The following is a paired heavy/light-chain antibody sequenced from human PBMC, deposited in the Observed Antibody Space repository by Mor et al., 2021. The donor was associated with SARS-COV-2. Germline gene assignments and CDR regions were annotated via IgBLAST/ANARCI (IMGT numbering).Heavy chain of an antibody. CDR2: IDLSGGST. Sequence: QVHLVQSGAEVKKPGASVKVSCKASGYSLTSYYMQWVRHAPGQGLEWVGIIDLSGGSTSYAQKFQGRVTMTRDTSTSTVSMELSSLRSEDTAVYYCARLFMVRGLIGNDYWGQGTLVTVSS. D-gene: IGHD3-10*01. J-gene: IGHJ4*02. CDR1: GYSLTSYY. V-gene: IGHV1-46*01. CDR3: ARLFMVRGLIGNDY.
Light chain of an antibody. J-gene: IGKJ1*01. V-gene: IGKV1-16*02. CDR2: AAS. CDR1: QGISNY. Sequence: DIQVTQSPSSLSASIGDRVTITCRASQGISNYLAWFQQKPGKAPKSLIYAASNLQSGVPSKFSGSGSGTDFTLTISSLQPEDFATYYCQQYKTYPWTFGQGTKVEIK. CDR3: QQYKTYPWT.